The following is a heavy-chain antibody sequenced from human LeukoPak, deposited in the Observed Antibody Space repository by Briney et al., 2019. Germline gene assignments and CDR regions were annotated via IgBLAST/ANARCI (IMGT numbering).Heavy chain of an antibody. V-gene: IGHV3-30*02. CDR2: IRYDGSNK. CDR3: ARDYDFWSGYYSPTRGYFGY. CDR1: GFTFSGSG. J-gene: IGHJ4*02. Sequence: GGSLRLSCAASGFTFSGSGMHWARQAPGKGLEWVTFIRYDGSNKYYTDSVKGRFTISRDNSKNTLYLQMDSLRAEDTAVYYCARDYDFWSGYYSPTRGYFGYWGQGPLVTVSS. D-gene: IGHD3-3*01.